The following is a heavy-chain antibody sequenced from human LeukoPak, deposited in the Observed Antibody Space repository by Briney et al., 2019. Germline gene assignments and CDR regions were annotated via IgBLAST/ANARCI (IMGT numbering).Heavy chain of an antibody. CDR2: ISRSGDNT. J-gene: IGHJ5*02. CDR1: GFTLSGYA. Sequence: GGSLRLSCAASGFTLSGYAMSWVRQAPGKGLQWVSTISRSGDNTYYADSVKGRFTISRDNSKNTLYVQMNSLRAEDSAIYYCAKAGANWFDPWGQGTLVTVSS. CDR3: AKAGANWFDP. D-gene: IGHD3-10*01. V-gene: IGHV3-23*01.